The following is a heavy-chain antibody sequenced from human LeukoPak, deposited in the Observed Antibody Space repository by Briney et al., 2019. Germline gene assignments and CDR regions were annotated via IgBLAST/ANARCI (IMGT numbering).Heavy chain of an antibody. CDR3: ARGVLGRYWFDP. Sequence: SVKVSCKASGGTSSSYAISWVRQAPGQGLEWMGGIIPIFGTANYAQKFQGRVTITTDESTSTAYMELSSLRSEDTAVYYCARGVLGRYWFDPWGQGTLVTVSS. J-gene: IGHJ5*02. D-gene: IGHD3-16*01. V-gene: IGHV1-69*05. CDR2: IIPIFGTA. CDR1: GGTSSSYA.